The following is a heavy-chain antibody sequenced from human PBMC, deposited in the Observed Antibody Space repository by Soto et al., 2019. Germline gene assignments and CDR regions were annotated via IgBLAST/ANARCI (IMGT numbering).Heavy chain of an antibody. CDR1: GFTFSSYA. J-gene: IGHJ4*02. CDR3: AKEGPYDFWSGYYTGSSFDY. CDR2: ISGSGGST. D-gene: IGHD3-3*01. Sequence: EVQLLESGGGLVQPGGSLRLSCAASGFTFSSYAMSWVRQAPGKGLEWVSAISGSGGSTYYADSVKGRFTISRDNSKNTLYLQMNSLRAEDTAVYYCAKEGPYDFWSGYYTGSSFDYWGQGTLVTVSS. V-gene: IGHV3-23*01.